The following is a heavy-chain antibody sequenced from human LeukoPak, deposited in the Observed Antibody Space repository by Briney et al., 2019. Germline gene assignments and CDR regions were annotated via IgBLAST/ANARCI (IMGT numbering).Heavy chain of an antibody. Sequence: GGSLRLSCAASGFTFSSYWMHWVRKAPGKGLVWVSRINSDGSSTSYADSVKGRFTISRENAKNTLYLQMNSLRAEDTAVYYCARDWCNSTNCYADYWGQGTLVTVSS. CDR1: GFTFSSYW. J-gene: IGHJ4*02. V-gene: IGHV3-74*01. CDR3: ARDWCNSTNCYADY. CDR2: INSDGSST. D-gene: IGHD2-2*01.